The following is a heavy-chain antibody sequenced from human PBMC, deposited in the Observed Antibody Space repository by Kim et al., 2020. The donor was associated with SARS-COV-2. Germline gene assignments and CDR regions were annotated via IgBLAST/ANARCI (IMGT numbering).Heavy chain of an antibody. D-gene: IGHD6-13*01. CDR1: GYTFTSYG. Sequence: ASVKVSCKASGYTFTSYGISWVRQAPGQGLEWMGWISAYNGNTNYAQKLQGRVTMTTDTSTSTAYMELRSLRSDDTAVYYCARNEIRFPIAAANQIDYWGQGTLVTVSS. CDR2: ISAYNGNT. J-gene: IGHJ4*02. V-gene: IGHV1-18*04. CDR3: ARNEIRFPIAAANQIDY.